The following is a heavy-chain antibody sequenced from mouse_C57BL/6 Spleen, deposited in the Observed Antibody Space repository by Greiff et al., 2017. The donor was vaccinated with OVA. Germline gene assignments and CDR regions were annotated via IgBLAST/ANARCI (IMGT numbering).Heavy chain of an antibody. V-gene: IGHV1-9*01. D-gene: IGHD2-3*01. Sequence: QVQLQQPGAELVKPGASVKLSCKASGYTFTSYWIEWVKQRPGHGLEWIGEILPGSGSTNYNEKFKGKATFTADTSSNTAYMQLSSLTTEDSAIYYCARCYDGYYHLYYYAMDYWGQGTSVTVSS. CDR2: ILPGSGST. CDR1: GYTFTSYW. CDR3: ARCYDGYYHLYYYAMDY. J-gene: IGHJ4*01.